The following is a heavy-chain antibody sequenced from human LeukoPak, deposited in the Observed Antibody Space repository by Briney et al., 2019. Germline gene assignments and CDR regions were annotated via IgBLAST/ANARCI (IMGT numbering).Heavy chain of an antibody. Sequence: SETLSLTCTVSGGSISSYYWSWIRQPAGKGLEWIGRIYTSGSTNYNPSLKSRVTISVDKSKNQFSLKLSSVAAADTAVYYCARGLGDYYYDSSGDDAFDIWGQGRMVTVSS. D-gene: IGHD3-22*01. CDR2: IYTSGST. J-gene: IGHJ3*02. V-gene: IGHV4-4*07. CDR3: ARGLGDYYYDSSGDDAFDI. CDR1: GGSISSYY.